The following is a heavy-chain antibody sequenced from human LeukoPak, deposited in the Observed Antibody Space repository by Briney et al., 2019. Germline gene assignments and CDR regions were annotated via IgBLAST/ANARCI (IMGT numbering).Heavy chain of an antibody. Sequence: GGSLRLSCAASGFTFSNYEMNWVRQAPGKGLDWVSYITGSCSTIYYADSVRGRFTISRDNAKKSLYLQMNSLRAEDTAVYYCARGLTYYDILTGFHDRLDYFDYWGQGTLVTVSS. CDR2: ITGSCSTI. J-gene: IGHJ4*02. CDR3: ARGLTYYDILTGFHDRLDYFDY. CDR1: GFTFSNYE. D-gene: IGHD3-9*01. V-gene: IGHV3-48*03.